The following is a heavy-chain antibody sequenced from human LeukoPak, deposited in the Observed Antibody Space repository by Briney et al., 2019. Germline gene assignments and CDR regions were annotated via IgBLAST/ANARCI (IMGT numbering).Heavy chain of an antibody. D-gene: IGHD1-26*01. J-gene: IGHJ4*02. CDR2: ISWNSGSI. CDR3: AKASHPLYSGSYFNY. Sequence: GRSLRLSCAASGFTFDDYAMHWVRQAPGKGLEWVSGISWNSGSIGYADSVKGRFTISRDNAKNSLYLQMNSLRAEDTALYYCAKASHPLYSGSYFNYWGQGTLVTVSS. V-gene: IGHV3-9*01. CDR1: GFTFDDYA.